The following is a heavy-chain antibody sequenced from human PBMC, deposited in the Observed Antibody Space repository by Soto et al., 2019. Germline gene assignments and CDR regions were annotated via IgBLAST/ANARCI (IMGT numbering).Heavy chain of an antibody. D-gene: IGHD3-16*01. V-gene: IGHV3-21*01. CDR3: ARDAIMITLGRVSDY. CDR2: ISSSSSYI. Sequence: GGSLRLSCAASGFTFISYSMNWVLQAPWKGLEWVSSISSSSSYIYYADSVKGRCTNSRDNAKNSLYLQMNSLRAEDTAVYYCARDAIMITLGRVSDYWGQGTLVTVSS. J-gene: IGHJ4*02. CDR1: GFTFISYS.